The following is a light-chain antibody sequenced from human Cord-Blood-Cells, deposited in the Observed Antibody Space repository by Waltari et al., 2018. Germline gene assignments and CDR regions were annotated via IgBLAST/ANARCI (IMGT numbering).Light chain of an antibody. CDR2: QAS. CDR3: QAWDSSRWV. Sequence: SYELTQPPSVSVSPGQTASITCSGANLGDKYACWYQQKPGQSPVLVIYQASKRPSGIPERFSGSNSGNTATLTISGTQAMDEADYYCQAWDSSRWVFGGGTKLTVL. CDR1: NLGDKY. J-gene: IGLJ3*02. V-gene: IGLV3-1*01.